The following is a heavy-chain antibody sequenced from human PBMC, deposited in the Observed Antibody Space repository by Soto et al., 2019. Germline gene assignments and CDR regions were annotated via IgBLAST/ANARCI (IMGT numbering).Heavy chain of an antibody. Sequence: SETLSLTCAVPGVSVTNGDYYWTWMRQSPGKGLEWIGNIYYTETTNYNPSLNSRLSISIDTSRNQFSLQLTSVTAADTAIYYCARQRRGGYWFDPWGQGTLVTVSS. CDR2: IYYTETT. CDR1: GVSVTNGDYY. CDR3: ARQRRGGYWFDP. J-gene: IGHJ5*02. V-gene: IGHV4-30-4*01.